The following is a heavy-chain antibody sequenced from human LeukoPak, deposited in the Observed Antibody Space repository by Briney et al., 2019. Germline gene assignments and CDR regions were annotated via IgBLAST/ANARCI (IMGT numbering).Heavy chain of an antibody. J-gene: IGHJ4*02. CDR3: AKDHGGNSWYYFDF. V-gene: IGHV3-30*02. Sequence: GGSLRLSCVASGLSFNSYGMAWVRQAPGKGLEWVAFIWYDGGNKYYADSVKGRFTISRDNSKNAVYLQMDSLRAEDTAIYYCAKDHGGNSWYYFDFWGQGTLATVSS. CDR2: IWYDGGNK. CDR1: GLSFNSYG. D-gene: IGHD4-23*01.